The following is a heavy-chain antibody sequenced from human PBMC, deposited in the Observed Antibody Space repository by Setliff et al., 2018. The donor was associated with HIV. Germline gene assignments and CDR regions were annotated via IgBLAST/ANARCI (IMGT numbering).Heavy chain of an antibody. J-gene: IGHJ6*02. CDR3: ARDDSNYRQHGMDV. V-gene: IGHV3-48*03. CDR1: GFTFSSYE. Sequence: QAGGSLRLSCAASGFTFSSYEMNWVRQAPGKGLEWVSYISSSGSTIYYADSVKGRFTNSRDNAKNSLYLQMNSLRAEDTAVYYCARDDSNYRQHGMDVWGQGTTVTVSS. CDR2: ISSSGSTI. D-gene: IGHD4-4*01.